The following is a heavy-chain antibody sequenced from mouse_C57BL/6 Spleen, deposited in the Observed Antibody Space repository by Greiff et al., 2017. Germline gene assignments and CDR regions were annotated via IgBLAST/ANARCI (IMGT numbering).Heavy chain of an antibody. Sequence: QVQLKQSGAELVRPGASVKLSCKASGYTFTDYYINWVKQRPGQGLEWIARIYPGSGNTYYNEKFKGKATLTAEKSSSTAYMQLRSLASEDSAVYFCARESYGYSNDMDDWGQGTSVTVSS. D-gene: IGHD2-2*01. CDR1: GYTFTDYY. V-gene: IGHV1-76*01. J-gene: IGHJ4*01. CDR2: IYPGSGNT. CDR3: ARESYGYSNDMDD.